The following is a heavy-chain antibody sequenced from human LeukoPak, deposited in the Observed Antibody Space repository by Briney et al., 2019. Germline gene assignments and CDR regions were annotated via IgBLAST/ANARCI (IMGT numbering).Heavy chain of an antibody. CDR2: IYYSGSS. J-gene: IGHJ3*02. CDR3: ARAADIVVVVAAAGAFDI. CDR1: GGTISSYY. D-gene: IGHD2-15*01. V-gene: IGHV4-59*01. Sequence: PSETLSLTCTVSGGTISSYYWSWIRQPPGKGLEWIAYIYYSGSSNYNPTLKSRVTRSVDTSKNQFSLTLNSVTAADRVEYYCARAADIVVVVAAAGAFDIWGQGTMVTVSS.